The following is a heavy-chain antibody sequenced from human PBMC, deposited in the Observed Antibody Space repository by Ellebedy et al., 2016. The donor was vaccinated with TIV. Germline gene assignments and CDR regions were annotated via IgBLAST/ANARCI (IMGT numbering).Heavy chain of an antibody. J-gene: IGHJ4*02. Sequence: GGSLRLFXVASGFSFSSYSMNWVRQAPGKGLRWVSYISSGSSTIYYADSVKGRFTISRDNAKSSLYLQMNSLRAEDTAVYYCASSVHYYDSSGYLNWGQGTLVIVSS. D-gene: IGHD3-22*01. V-gene: IGHV3-48*01. CDR1: GFSFSSYS. CDR2: ISSGSSTI. CDR3: ASSVHYYDSSGYLN.